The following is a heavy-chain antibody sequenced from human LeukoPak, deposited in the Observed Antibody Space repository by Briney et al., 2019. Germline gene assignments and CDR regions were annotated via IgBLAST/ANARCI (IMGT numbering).Heavy chain of an antibody. Sequence: GGSLRLSCEASGFTFRDYQMSRIRQAPGKGLEWISYIHSNPKTIYYADSAKGRFTISRGNAKNSLYLQMNSLRVDDTAVYYCARSGYGDYDYWGQGTRVTVSS. J-gene: IGHJ4*02. CDR2: IHSNPKTI. CDR3: ARSGYGDYDY. V-gene: IGHV3-11*01. D-gene: IGHD4-17*01. CDR1: GFTFRDYQ.